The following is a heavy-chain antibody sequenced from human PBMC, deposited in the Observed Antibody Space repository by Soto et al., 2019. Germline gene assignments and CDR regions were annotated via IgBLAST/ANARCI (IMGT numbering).Heavy chain of an antibody. CDR3: CARGYRQSGYSSSWVFDY. Sequence: QLQEXGPGLVKPSQTLSLICTVSGGSINSGGYXXNWIRQHPGKGLEWIGYIFYSGSTYYNPFLRSRXXXXXXXXXXXXXXXXXXXXXXXXAVYFCARGYRQSGYSSSWVFDYWGQGTLVNVSS. CDR2: IFYSGST. CDR1: GGSINSGGYX. V-gene: IGHV4-31*03. D-gene: IGHD6-13*01. J-gene: IGHJ4*02.